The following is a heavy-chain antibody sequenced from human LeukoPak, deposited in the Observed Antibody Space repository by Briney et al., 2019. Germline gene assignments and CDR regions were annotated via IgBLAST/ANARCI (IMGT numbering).Heavy chain of an antibody. V-gene: IGHV3-48*01. CDR2: ISSSNSTI. Sequence: TGGPLRLSCAASGFTFSSYSMNWLRQAPGKALEGGAYISSSNSTIYYAHPVKGRFTISRDNATNSLYLKMNSLRAEDTAVYYCARSYYDSSGYLYNGHAFDIWGQGTMVTVSS. CDR3: ARSYYDSSGYLYNGHAFDI. D-gene: IGHD3-22*01. J-gene: IGHJ3*02. CDR1: GFTFSSYS.